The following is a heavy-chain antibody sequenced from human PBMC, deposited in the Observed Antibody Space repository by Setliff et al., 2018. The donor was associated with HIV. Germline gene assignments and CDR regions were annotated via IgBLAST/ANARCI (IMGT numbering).Heavy chain of an antibody. Sequence: GASVKVSCKASGYTFNNNGISWVRQAHGQGLEWMGWINTHSRYTNYAQNVQGRVTVTMDTSTNTAYMELRSLKSDDTAVYYCARGKTWLRFLDYWGQGTLVTVSS. CDR2: INTHSRYT. V-gene: IGHV1-18*01. J-gene: IGHJ4*02. D-gene: IGHD5-12*01. CDR3: ARGKTWLRFLDY. CDR1: GYTFNNNG.